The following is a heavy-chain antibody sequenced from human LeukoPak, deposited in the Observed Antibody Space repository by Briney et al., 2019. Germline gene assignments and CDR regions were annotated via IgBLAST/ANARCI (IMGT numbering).Heavy chain of an antibody. CDR2: LGTNGDS. CDR3: ATSYDMGWLIGY. D-gene: IGHD3/OR15-3a*01. J-gene: IGHJ4*02. CDR1: GFSLSTYD. Sequence: GGSLRLSCVASGFSLSTYDMYWVRQAAGRGLEWVSALGTNGDSHYLGSVKGRFTISRDNGKSSLYLQMNSLRAEDTALYYCATSYDMGWLIGYWGQGTLVTVSS. V-gene: IGHV3-13*01.